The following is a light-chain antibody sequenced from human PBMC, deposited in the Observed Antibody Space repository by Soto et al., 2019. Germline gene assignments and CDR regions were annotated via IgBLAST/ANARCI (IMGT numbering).Light chain of an antibody. Sequence: QSALTQPPSASGSRGQSVTISCTGTSVDINHVSWFQQHPGKAPKLIICEVTKRPSGVPDRFSGSKSGHTASLTVSGLQEADEADYYCSSYAGRDIWVFGGGTKLTVL. J-gene: IGLJ3*02. V-gene: IGLV2-8*01. CDR3: SSYAGRDIWV. CDR2: EVT. CDR1: SVDINH.